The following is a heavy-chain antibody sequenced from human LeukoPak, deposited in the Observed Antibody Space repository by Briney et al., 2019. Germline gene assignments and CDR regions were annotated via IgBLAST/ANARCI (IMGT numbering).Heavy chain of an antibody. D-gene: IGHD3-10*01. V-gene: IGHV4-59*08. CDR3: ARHLDDYGSGSYEY. Sequence: SETLSLTSADSGGSISTYHWSWIRQTPGKGLEWMGYISYSGSTNYNPSIKSRVTISVDTSKSQFSLKLSSVTAADTAVYYCARHLDDYGSGSYEYWGQGTLVTVSS. CDR1: GGSISTYH. J-gene: IGHJ4*02. CDR2: ISYSGST.